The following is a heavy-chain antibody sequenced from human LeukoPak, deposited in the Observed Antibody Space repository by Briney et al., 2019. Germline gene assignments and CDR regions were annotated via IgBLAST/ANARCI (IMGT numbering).Heavy chain of an antibody. CDR1: GFTVSDYY. CDR3: TRDPAA. J-gene: IGHJ5*01. V-gene: IGHV3-66*01. Sequence: GGSLRLSCAASGFTVSDYYMSWVRKAPGKGLEWVSVVYSNGETYHADSVKGRFALSRDNSKNTLYLQMNSPRVEDTAVYYCTRDPAAWSQGTLVTVSS. CDR2: VYSNGET.